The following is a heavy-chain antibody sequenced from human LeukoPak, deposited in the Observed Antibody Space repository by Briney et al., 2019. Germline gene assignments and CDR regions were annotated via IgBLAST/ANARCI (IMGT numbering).Heavy chain of an antibody. CDR2: ISGSGGTT. CDR1: GFSGFTFSSHA. Sequence: GGSLRLSCAASGFSGFTFSSHAMSWVRQAPGNGLEWVSAISGSGGTTYYADSVKGRFSISRDNSKNTLYLQMNSLRAEDTAIYYCANKYGSGSYYIGWGQGTLVTVSS. J-gene: IGHJ4*02. D-gene: IGHD3-10*01. CDR3: ANKYGSGSYYIG. V-gene: IGHV3-23*01.